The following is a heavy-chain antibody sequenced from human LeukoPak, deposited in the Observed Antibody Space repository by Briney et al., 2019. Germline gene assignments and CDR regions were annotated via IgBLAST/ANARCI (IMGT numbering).Heavy chain of an antibody. CDR2: ISAYNSNT. V-gene: IGHV1-18*01. D-gene: IGHD1-26*01. CDR3: ARDGIGDFDY. CDR1: GYTFTSYG. Sequence: ASVTLSCKASGYTFTSYGISWVRQAPGQGLEWMGWISAYNSNTNYAQKLQGRVTMTTDTSTSTAYMELRSLRSDDTAVYYGARDGIGDFDYWGQGTLVTVSS. J-gene: IGHJ4*02.